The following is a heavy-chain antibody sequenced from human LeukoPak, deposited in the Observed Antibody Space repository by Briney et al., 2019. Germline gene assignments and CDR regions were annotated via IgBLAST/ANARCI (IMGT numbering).Heavy chain of an antibody. D-gene: IGHD2-2*02. V-gene: IGHV3-7*03. CDR1: GFTFSSYW. J-gene: IGHJ4*02. Sequence: PGGSLRLSCAASGFTFSSYWMSWARQAPGKGLEWVANIKQDGSEKYYVDSVKGRFTISRDNAKNSLYLQMNSLRAEDTAVYYCARSDCSSTSCYTGFDYWGQGTLVTVSS. CDR3: ARSDCSSTSCYTGFDY. CDR2: IKQDGSEK.